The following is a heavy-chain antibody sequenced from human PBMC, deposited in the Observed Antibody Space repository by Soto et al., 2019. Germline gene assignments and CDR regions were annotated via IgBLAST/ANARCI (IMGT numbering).Heavy chain of an antibody. CDR3: SRDYYDRIGPYYFDY. J-gene: IGHJ4*02. V-gene: IGHV3-49*04. CDR1: GFTFGDCA. CDR2: IRSKAYGETT. Sequence: PGGSLRLSCTGSGFTFGDCAVSWVRRAPGKGLEWVGFIRSKAYGETTEYAASVKGRFTMSRDDSKSVAYLQMNSLKTEDTAVYYCSRDYYDRIGPYYFDYWGQGTLVTAPQ. D-gene: IGHD3-22*01.